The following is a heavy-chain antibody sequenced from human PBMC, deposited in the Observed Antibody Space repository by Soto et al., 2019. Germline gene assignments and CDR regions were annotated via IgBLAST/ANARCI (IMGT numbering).Heavy chain of an antibody. Sequence: GGSLRLSCAASGFTFDDYAMHWVRQAPGKGLEWVSGISWNSGSIGYADSVKGRFTISRDNAKNSLYLQMNSLRAEDTALYYCAKDMRGYSGYNYMDVWGKGTTVTVSS. CDR1: GFTFDDYA. V-gene: IGHV3-9*01. CDR2: ISWNSGSI. D-gene: IGHD5-12*01. CDR3: AKDMRGYSGYNYMDV. J-gene: IGHJ6*03.